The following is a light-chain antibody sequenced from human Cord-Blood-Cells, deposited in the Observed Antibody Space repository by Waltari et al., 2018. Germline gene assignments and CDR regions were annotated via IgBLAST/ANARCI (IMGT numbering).Light chain of an antibody. CDR3: CSYAGSSTLV. V-gene: IGLV2-23*02. CDR1: SSAVGSYNL. Sequence: QSALTQPAPVSGPPGQSLTISCTGPSSAVGSYNLVPWYQQHPGKAPKLMIYEVSKRPSGVSNRFSGSKSGNTASLTISGLQAEDEADYYCCSYAGSSTLVFGGGTKLTVL. J-gene: IGLJ2*01. CDR2: EVS.